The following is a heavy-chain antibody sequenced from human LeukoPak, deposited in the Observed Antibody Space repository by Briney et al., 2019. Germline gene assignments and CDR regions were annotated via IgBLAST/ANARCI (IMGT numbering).Heavy chain of an antibody. D-gene: IGHD5-18*01. J-gene: IGHJ4*02. CDR2: INHRGST. CDR3: ASTSAMVYFDY. V-gene: IGHV4-34*01. CDR1: GGSFSGYH. Sequence: SETLSLTCAVYGGSFSGYHWSWIRQPPGKGPEWIGEINHRGSTNYNPSLKGRVTISVDTSKNQFSLKLSSVTAAGTAVYYCASTSAMVYFDYWGQGTLVTVSS.